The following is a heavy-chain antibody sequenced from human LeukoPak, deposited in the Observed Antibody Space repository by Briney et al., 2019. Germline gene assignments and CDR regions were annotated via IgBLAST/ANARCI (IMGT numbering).Heavy chain of an antibody. J-gene: IGHJ4*02. CDR3: ARHSPGDSCFYSD. D-gene: IGHD2-2*01. CDR1: GYSFTSYW. Sequence: GESLKISCKGSGYSFTSYWISWVRQMPGKGLEWMGRIDPRDSYTNYGPSFQGQVTISADKSISTAYLQWSSLKASDTAMYYCARHSPGDSCFYSDWGQGTLVTVSS. V-gene: IGHV5-10-1*01. CDR2: IDPRDSYT.